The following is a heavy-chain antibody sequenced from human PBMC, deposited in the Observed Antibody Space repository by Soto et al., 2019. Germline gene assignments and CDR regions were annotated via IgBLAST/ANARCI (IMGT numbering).Heavy chain of an antibody. D-gene: IGHD3-16*01. V-gene: IGHV1-46*01. J-gene: IGHJ5*02. Sequence: ASVKVSYKASGGTFTSYYMLLVGQAPPQRREGTGIINPSGCSTSYAQQSDGRVTMTSNTSTSPDYMEPNSLRSDGTTDDYCARTGGIRMFDPWGQGTLVTVSS. CDR1: GGTFTSYY. CDR2: INPSGCST. CDR3: ARTGGIRMFDP.